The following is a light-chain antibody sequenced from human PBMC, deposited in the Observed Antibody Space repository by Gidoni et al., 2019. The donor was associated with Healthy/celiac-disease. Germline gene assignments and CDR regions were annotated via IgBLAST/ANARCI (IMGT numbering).Light chain of an antibody. CDR3: NSYTSTSTVI. CDR1: SSDVGGYSY. Sequence: QSALTQPASVSGSPGQSITISCTGTSSDVGGYSYVTWYQQHPGKAPKLMIYEVSNRPSWVSVRFSGSKSGDTASLTISWLQADDEADYYCNSYTSTSTVIFGGGTKLTVL. V-gene: IGLV2-14*01. J-gene: IGLJ2*01. CDR2: EVS.